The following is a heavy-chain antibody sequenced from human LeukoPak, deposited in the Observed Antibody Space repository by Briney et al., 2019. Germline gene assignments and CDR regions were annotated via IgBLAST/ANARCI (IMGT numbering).Heavy chain of an antibody. CDR3: ARVDYDFWSGDAENWFDP. Sequence: SETLPLTCTVSGGSISSYYWSWIRQPPGKGLEWIGYIYYSGSTNYNPSLKSRVTMSVDTSKNQFSLKLSSVTAADTAVYYCARVDYDFWSGDAENWFDPWGQGTLVTVSS. CDR2: IYYSGST. D-gene: IGHD3-3*01. J-gene: IGHJ5*02. V-gene: IGHV4-59*01. CDR1: GGSISSYY.